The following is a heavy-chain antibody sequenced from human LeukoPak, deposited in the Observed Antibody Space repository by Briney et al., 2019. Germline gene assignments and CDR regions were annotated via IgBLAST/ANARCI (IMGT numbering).Heavy chain of an antibody. CDR1: GGSISSGSYY. CDR2: IYPSGST. CDR3: ARESVYCDSSGYNDVFDI. V-gene: IGHV4-61*02. J-gene: IGHJ3*02. Sequence: SETLSLTCTVSGGSISSGSYYWSWIRQPAGKGLEWIGRIYPSGSTNYNPSLKSRVTMSVDTSNNQFSLKLSSVTAADMAVYYCARESVYCDSSGYNDVFDIWGQGTMVTVSS. D-gene: IGHD3-22*01.